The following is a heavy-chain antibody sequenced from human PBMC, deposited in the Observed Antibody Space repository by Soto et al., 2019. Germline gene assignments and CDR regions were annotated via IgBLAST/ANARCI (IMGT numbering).Heavy chain of an antibody. CDR1: GYTFTSYG. J-gene: IGHJ4*02. CDR2: ISAYNGNT. D-gene: IGHD6-6*01. V-gene: IGHV1-18*04. CDR3: ARGGRYSSSSEVSI. Sequence: QVQLVQSGAEMKKPGASVKVSCKASGYTFTSYGFTWVRQAPGQGLEWMGWISAYNGNTNYAQKLQGTVTMTTDTSTSTAYMELRSLRFDDTAVYYCARGGRYSSSSEVSIWGQGTLVTVSS.